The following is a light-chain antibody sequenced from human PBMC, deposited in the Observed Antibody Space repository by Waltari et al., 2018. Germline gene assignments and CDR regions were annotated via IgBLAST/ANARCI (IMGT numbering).Light chain of an antibody. Sequence: DVRMTQSPSTLSASVGDRVTITCRASQSINKWVAWYQQKPGKAPKLLIYNASSLESGVPSRFSGSGSGTDFTLTISSLQTDDFATYYCQHYSTYSKAFGQGTKLE. V-gene: IGKV1-5*03. CDR3: QHYSTYSKA. CDR1: QSINKW. CDR2: NAS. J-gene: IGKJ2*01.